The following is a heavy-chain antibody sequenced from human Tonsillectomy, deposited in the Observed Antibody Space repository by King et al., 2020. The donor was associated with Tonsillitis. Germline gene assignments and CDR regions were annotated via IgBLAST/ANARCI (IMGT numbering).Heavy chain of an antibody. CDR1: GFTFNSYG. V-gene: IGHV3-23*04. CDR2: ISGSGGRT. D-gene: IGHD6-19*01. CDR3: AKDKRTEEGAVAGLGGH. J-gene: IGHJ4*02. Sequence: VQLVESGGGLVQPGGSLRLSCAASGFTFNSYGMSWVRQAPGKGLEWVSGISGSGGRTYYTDSVKGRFTISRDNSKNTLYLQMNSLRAEDTAVYYCAKDKRTEEGAVAGLGGHWGQGTLVTVSS.